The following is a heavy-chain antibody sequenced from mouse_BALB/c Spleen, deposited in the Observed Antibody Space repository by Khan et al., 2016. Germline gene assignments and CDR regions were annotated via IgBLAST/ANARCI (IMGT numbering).Heavy chain of an antibody. CDR1: GYTFTNYG. D-gene: IGHD1-1*01. V-gene: IGHV9-1*02. CDR2: INTYTGEP. CDR3: ATYCLYYFDY. Sequence: QIQLVQSGPELKKPGETVKISCKASGYTFTNYGMNWVKQAPGKGLKWMGWINTYTGEPTYADDFKGRFAFSLETSASTDYLQITNLKNEDMATYFCATYCLYYFDYWGQGTTLTVSS. J-gene: IGHJ2*01.